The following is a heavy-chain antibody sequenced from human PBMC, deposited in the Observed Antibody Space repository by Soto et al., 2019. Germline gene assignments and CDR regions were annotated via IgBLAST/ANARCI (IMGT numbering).Heavy chain of an antibody. Sequence: QVQLQESGPGLVKPSETLSLTCTVSGGSISSYYWSWIRQPPGKGLEWIGYIYYSGSTNYNPSRKSRVTISVDTAKNQFALKLSSVTAADTAVYYCARGSFGALGVWGQGTTVTVSS. V-gene: IGHV4-59*01. CDR2: IYYSGST. J-gene: IGHJ6*02. D-gene: IGHD3-10*01. CDR1: GGSISSYY. CDR3: ARGSFGALGV.